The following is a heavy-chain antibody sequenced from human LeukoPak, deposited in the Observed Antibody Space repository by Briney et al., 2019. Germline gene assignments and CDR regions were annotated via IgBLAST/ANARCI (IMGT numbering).Heavy chain of an antibody. V-gene: IGHV4-4*07. CDR3: ALLKFYDSTGYSPGYYMDV. D-gene: IGHD3-22*01. CDR2: IYVSAIT. CDR1: GGSIISNY. J-gene: IGHJ6*03. Sequence: SDTLSLTCTVPGGSIISNYWGWIRQSAGTALDWFGRIYVSAITAYNPSLNSPITLSLATSRSPLSLRLASVSAAHTAVYISALLKFYDSTGYSPGYYMDVWGKGTTVSVFS.